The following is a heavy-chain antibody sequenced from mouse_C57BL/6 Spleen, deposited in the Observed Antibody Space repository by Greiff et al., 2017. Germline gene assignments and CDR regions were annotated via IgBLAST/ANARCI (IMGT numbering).Heavy chain of an antibody. Sequence: EVKLMESGAELVKPGASVKLSCTASGFNIKDYYMHWVKQRTEQGLEWIGRIDPEDGETKYAPKFQGKATITADTSSNTAYLQLSSLTSEDTAVYYCARREYSNYFFDYWGQGTTLTVSS. CDR1: GFNIKDYY. CDR3: ARREYSNYFFDY. D-gene: IGHD2-5*01. CDR2: IDPEDGET. J-gene: IGHJ2*01. V-gene: IGHV14-2*01.